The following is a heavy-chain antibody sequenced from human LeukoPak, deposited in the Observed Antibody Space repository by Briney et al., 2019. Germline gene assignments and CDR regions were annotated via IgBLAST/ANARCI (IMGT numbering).Heavy chain of an antibody. CDR1: GGSISSYY. CDR3: ARADPNASGYFYRFNWFDP. D-gene: IGHD3-10*01. Sequence: SETLSLTCTVSGGSISSYYWSWIRQPAGKGLEWIGRIYTSGSTNYNPSLKSRVTMSLDTSKFQFSLRLNSVTAADTAVYYCARADPNASGYFYRFNWFDPWGQGTLVTVSS. CDR2: IYTSGST. V-gene: IGHV4-4*07. J-gene: IGHJ5*02.